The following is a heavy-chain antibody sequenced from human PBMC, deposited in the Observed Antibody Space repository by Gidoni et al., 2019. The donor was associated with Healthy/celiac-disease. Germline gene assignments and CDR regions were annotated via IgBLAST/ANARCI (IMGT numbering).Heavy chain of an antibody. J-gene: IGHJ4*02. CDR3: ARDRRPIAAADY. Sequence: EVQLVESGGGLVQPGGSLRLSGAASGFTFSSYSMNWVRQAQGQGLEWVSYISSSSSTIYYADSVKGRFTIARDNAKSSLYLQMNSLRDEDTAVYYCARDRRPIAAADYWGQGTLVTVSS. CDR1: GFTFSSYS. V-gene: IGHV3-48*02. CDR2: ISSSSSTI. D-gene: IGHD6-13*01.